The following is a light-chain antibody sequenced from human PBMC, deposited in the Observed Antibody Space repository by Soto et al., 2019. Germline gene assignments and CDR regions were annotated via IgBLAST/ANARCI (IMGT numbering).Light chain of an antibody. CDR3: AAWDDSLNGHVV. CDR2: SNN. V-gene: IGLV1-44*01. Sequence: QSVLTQPHSASGTPGQRVTISRSGSSSNIGSNTVNWYQQLPGTAPKLLIYSNNQRPSGVPDRFSGSKSGTSASLAISGLQSEDESDYYCAAWDDSLNGHVVFGGGTKLTVL. CDR1: SSNIGSNT. J-gene: IGLJ2*01.